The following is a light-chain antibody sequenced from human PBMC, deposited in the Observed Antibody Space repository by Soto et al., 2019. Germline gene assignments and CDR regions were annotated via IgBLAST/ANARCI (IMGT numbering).Light chain of an antibody. CDR1: QSVSSSY. Sequence: EIVLTQSPGTLSLSPGARATLSCRASQSVSSSYFAWYQQKPGQAPRLLIYGASTRVTGIPDRFSGSGSGTDFTLTISRLEPEDFAGYYCQHYGSSPTFGQGTKVEIK. CDR2: GAS. J-gene: IGKJ1*01. CDR3: QHYGSSPT. V-gene: IGKV3-20*01.